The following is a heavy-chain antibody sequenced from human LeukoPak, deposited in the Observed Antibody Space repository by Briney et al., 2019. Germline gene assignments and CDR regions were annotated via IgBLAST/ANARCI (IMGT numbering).Heavy chain of an antibody. CDR2: IKEDGSEK. J-gene: IGHJ4*02. D-gene: IGHD3-10*01. CDR3: AAWGVHNY. CDR1: GFTFSSYW. V-gene: IGHV3-7*01. Sequence: GGSLRLSCAVSGFTFSSYWMNWVRQAPGKGLEWVANIKEDGSEKNYVDSVKGRFTISRDNAKNSLYLQMNSLRAEDTAVYYCAAWGVHNYWGQGTLVTVSS.